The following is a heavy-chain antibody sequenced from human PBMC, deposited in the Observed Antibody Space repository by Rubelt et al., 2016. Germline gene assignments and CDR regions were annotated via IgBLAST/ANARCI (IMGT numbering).Heavy chain of an antibody. V-gene: IGHV4-39*01. D-gene: IGHD6-6*01. CDR2: IYYSGST. J-gene: IGHJ5*02. CDR3: AGSTVAAPGPPGYWFDP. Sequence: QLQLQESGPGLVKPSETLSLTCTVSGGSISSSSYYWGWIRQPPGKGLEWIGSIYYSGSTYYNPSLKRRVTISVDTSKNQFSLKLSSVTAADTAVYYCAGSTVAAPGPPGYWFDPWGQGTLVNVSS. CDR1: GGSISSSSYY.